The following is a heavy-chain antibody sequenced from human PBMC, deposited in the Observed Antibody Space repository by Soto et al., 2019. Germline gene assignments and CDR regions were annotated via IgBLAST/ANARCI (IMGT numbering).Heavy chain of an antibody. CDR1: GGSFSGYY. J-gene: IGHJ5*02. V-gene: IGHV4-34*01. Sequence: SETLSLTCAVYGGSFSGYYWSWIRQPPGKGLEWIGEINHSGSTNYNPSLKSRVTISVDTSKNQFSLKLSSVTAADTAVYYCARXPRYCSGGSCYSNWFDPWGQGTLVTVSS. CDR3: ARXPRYCSGGSCYSNWFDP. CDR2: INHSGST. D-gene: IGHD2-15*01.